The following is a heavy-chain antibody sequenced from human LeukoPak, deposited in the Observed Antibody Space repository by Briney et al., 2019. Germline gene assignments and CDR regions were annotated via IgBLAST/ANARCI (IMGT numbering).Heavy chain of an antibody. J-gene: IGHJ3*02. CDR2: ISYDGSNK. CDR1: GFTFSSYG. Sequence: GGSLRLSCAASGFTFSSYGMHWVRQAPGKGLEWVAVISYDGSNKYYADSVKGRFTISRDNSKNTLYLQMNSLRAEDTAVYYCAKDINLPHSSGWYPSAFDIWGQGTMVTVSS. V-gene: IGHV3-30*18. CDR3: AKDINLPHSSGWYPSAFDI. D-gene: IGHD6-19*01.